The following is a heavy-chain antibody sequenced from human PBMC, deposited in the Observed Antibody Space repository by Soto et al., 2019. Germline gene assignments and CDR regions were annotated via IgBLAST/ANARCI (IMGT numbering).Heavy chain of an antibody. Sequence: GGSLRLSCAASGFTFSSYAMSWVRQAPGKGLEWVSAISGSGGSTYYADSVKGRFTISRDNSKNTLYLQMNSLRAEDTAVYYCAKDSSFFSGDFWSGYYLATDNWFDPWGQGTLVTVSS. D-gene: IGHD3-3*01. J-gene: IGHJ5*02. CDR2: ISGSGGST. V-gene: IGHV3-23*01. CDR1: GFTFSSYA. CDR3: AKDSSFFSGDFWSGYYLATDNWFDP.